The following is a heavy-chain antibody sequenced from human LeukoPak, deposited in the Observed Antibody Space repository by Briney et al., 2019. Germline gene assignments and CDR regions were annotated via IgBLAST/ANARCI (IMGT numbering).Heavy chain of an antibody. D-gene: IGHD5-18*01. CDR1: GFTFSSYS. CDR3: AREYRNRGYSYGSLDY. CDR2: ISSSSSYI. Sequence: GGSLSLSCAASGFTFSSYSMNWVRQAPGKGLEWVSSISSSSSYIYYADSVKGRFTISRDNAKNSLYLQMNSLRAEDTAVYYCAREYRNRGYSYGSLDYWGQGTLVTVSS. J-gene: IGHJ4*02. V-gene: IGHV3-21*01.